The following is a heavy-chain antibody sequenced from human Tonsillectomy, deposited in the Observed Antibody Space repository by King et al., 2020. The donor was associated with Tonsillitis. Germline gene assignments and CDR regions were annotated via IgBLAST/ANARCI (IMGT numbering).Heavy chain of an antibody. CDR1: GYTFTTYW. CDR3: ARRGYGVDDSLDI. J-gene: IGHJ3*02. V-gene: IGHV5-51*01. D-gene: IGHD5-12*01. CDR2: IYSGDSNT. Sequence: QLVQSGAEVKQPGESLKISCKGSGYTFTTYWIDWVRQMPGKGLEWMGIIYSGDSNTIYSPSFKGQVTISADKSINTAYLQWNSLKALDTAMYYCARRGYGVDDSLDIWGQGSMVTASS.